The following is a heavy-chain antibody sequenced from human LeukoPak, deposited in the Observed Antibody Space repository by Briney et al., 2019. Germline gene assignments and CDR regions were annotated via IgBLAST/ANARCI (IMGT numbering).Heavy chain of an antibody. V-gene: IGHV4-4*07. CDR1: GGSISSYF. Sequence: PSETLPLTCSVSGGSISSYFWSWIRQPAGKGLEWIGRIYTSGSANYSPSLKSRVTMSVDTSKNQFSLKLSSVTAADTAVYYCARGDVYLDPWGQGTLVTVSS. CDR2: IYTSGSA. J-gene: IGHJ5*02. CDR3: ARGDVYLDP. D-gene: IGHD2-2*01.